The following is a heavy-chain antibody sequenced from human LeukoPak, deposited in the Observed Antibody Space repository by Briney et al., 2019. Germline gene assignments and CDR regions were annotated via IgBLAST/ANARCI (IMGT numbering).Heavy chain of an antibody. CDR2: IRYDGITK. Sequence: SGGSLRLSCAASGFTFSTYGMHWVRQAPGKGLEWVAYIRYDGITKHYADSVKGRFTISRDTSKNTLYLEMSSLRGEDMAVYYCAKSHVIASYVGDYWGQGTLVTVSS. CDR3: AKSHVIASYVGDY. J-gene: IGHJ4*02. D-gene: IGHD2-21*01. V-gene: IGHV3-30*02. CDR1: GFTFSTYG.